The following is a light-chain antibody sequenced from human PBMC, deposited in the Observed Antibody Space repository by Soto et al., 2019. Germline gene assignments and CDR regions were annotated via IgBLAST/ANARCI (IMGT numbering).Light chain of an antibody. CDR1: SSNIGDNS. J-gene: IGLJ2*01. V-gene: IGLV1-51*01. CDR2: GNN. CDR3: ATWDSSLTAGV. Sequence: QSVLTQPPSVSAAPGQKVTISCSGSSSNIGDNSVSWYQQLPGTAPKLLIYGNNERPSGIPDRFSGSKSGSSATLGITGLQTGDEADYYCATWDSSLTAGVFGGGTKLTVL.